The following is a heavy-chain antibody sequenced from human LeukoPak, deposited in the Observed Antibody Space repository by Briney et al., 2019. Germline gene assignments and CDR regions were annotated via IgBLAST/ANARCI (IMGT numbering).Heavy chain of an antibody. Sequence: ASVKVSCKVSGYTLTELSMHWVRQAPGKGLEWMGGFGPEDGETIYAQKFQGRVTMTEDTSTDTAYMELSSLRSEDTAVYYCATDSIAAAGKDYWGQGTLVTVSS. CDR1: GYTLTELS. CDR2: FGPEDGET. V-gene: IGHV1-24*01. J-gene: IGHJ4*02. D-gene: IGHD6-13*01. CDR3: ATDSIAAAGKDY.